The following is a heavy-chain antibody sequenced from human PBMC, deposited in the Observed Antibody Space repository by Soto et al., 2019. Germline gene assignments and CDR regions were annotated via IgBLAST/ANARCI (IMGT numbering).Heavy chain of an antibody. CDR3: ANKFV. Sequence: DVQVVQSGGGLVQPGGSLKLSCAASGFAFNDSAMHWVRQASGKGLEWVARVRNKTNNYARAYPVSVRGRFTGSTDHSIGTTYLYMMSLKTDVTARYYCANKFVWGQGDLVTVPS. V-gene: IGHV3-73*01. J-gene: IGHJ4*02. CDR1: GFAFNDSA. CDR2: VRNKTNNYAR.